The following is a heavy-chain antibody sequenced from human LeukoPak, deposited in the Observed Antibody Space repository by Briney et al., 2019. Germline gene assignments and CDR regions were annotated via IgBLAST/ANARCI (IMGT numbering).Heavy chain of an antibody. J-gene: IGHJ6*02. CDR3: ARVVQRDAHYYYHAMDV. CDR1: GGTLSNYG. V-gene: IGHV1-69*04. CDR2: IIPMFGIT. Sequence: SVKVSCKTSGGTLSNYGFSWVRQAPGQRPEWMGRIIPMFGITNYAQKFQGRVTITADKSTSTAYMEVSSLRSEDTAVYYCARVVQRDAHYYYHAMDVWGQGTTVTVSS. D-gene: IGHD2-2*01.